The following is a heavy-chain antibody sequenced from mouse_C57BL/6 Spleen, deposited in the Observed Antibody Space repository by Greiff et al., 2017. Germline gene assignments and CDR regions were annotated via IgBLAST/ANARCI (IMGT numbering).Heavy chain of an antibody. CDR2: INPYNGDT. J-gene: IGHJ4*01. Sequence: EVQLQQSGPELVKPGDSVKISCKASGYSFTGYFMNWVMQSHGQSLEWIGRINPYNGDTFYNQKFKGKATLTVDKSSSTAHMELRSLTSEDSAVYYCARGDYYGSNLYANDYWGQGASVSVAS. CDR3: ARGDYYGSNLYANDY. D-gene: IGHD1-1*01. V-gene: IGHV1-20*01. CDR1: GYSFTGYF.